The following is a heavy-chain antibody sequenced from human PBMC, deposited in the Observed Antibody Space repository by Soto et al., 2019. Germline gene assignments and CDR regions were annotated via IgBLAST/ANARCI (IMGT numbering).Heavy chain of an antibody. V-gene: IGHV3-48*01. CDR2: INSVRTSV. J-gene: IGHJ4*02. D-gene: IGHD2-2*01. Sequence: EVQLVESGGGLVQPGGSLRLSCVASGFIFNSYSLNWVRQAPGKGLEWISYINSVRTSVFYADSVKGRFTISGDNAKNSLYLQMISLRVEDTAVYYCGSRASPAAYWGQGTLFTVSS. CDR1: GFIFNSYS. CDR3: GSRASPAAY.